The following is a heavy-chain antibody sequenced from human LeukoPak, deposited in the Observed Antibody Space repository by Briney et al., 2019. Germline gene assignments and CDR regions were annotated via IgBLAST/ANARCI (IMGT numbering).Heavy chain of an antibody. V-gene: IGHV3-7*01. J-gene: IGHJ4*01. CDR1: GFTFSNYW. CDR2: IKTDGSQK. Sequence: GGSLRLSCAASGFTFSNYWMSWVRQAPGKGLEWVANIKTDGSQKYYVDSLKGRFTISRDNAKNSLYLQMNNLRDEDTAVYYCVPHGVNSINYWGQGTLVTVSS. D-gene: IGHD2/OR15-2a*01. CDR3: VPHGVNSINY.